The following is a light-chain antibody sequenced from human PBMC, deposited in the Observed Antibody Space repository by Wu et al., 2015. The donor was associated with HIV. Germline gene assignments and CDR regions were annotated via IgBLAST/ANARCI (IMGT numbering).Light chain of an antibody. V-gene: IGKV3-20*01. Sequence: EIVLTQSPGTLSLSPGERATLSCRASQSVSSSSLAWYQQKRGQAPRLLVYGTSSRATGIPDRFSGSGSGTDFSLTISRLEPEDFAVYYCQQYGSPWTFGQGTKVEIK. CDR3: QQYGSPWT. CDR2: GTS. J-gene: IGKJ1*01. CDR1: QSVSSSS.